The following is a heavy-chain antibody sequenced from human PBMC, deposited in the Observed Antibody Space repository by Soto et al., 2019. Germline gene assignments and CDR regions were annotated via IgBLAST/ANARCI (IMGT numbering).Heavy chain of an antibody. CDR1: GFNFSGYG. CDR3: ARARRSSSWTTNA. V-gene: IGHV3-30*05. CDR2: SSIDGVNK. D-gene: IGHD6-6*01. Sequence: QVQLLESGGGVVQPGGSLRLSCEVSGFNFSGYGMNWVRQAPGKGLEWVAFSSIDGVNKYNAESVKGRFTISRDNSKNTLYLQMTSLREGDTGVYYCARARRSSSWTTNAWGPGTLVTVSS. J-gene: IGHJ5*02.